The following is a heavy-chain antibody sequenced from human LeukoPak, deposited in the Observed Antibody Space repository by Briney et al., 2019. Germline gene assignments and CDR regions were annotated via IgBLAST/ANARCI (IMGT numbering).Heavy chain of an antibody. J-gene: IGHJ4*02. CDR2: ISGNGAHP. Sequence: GGSLRPSCTASDFILSTYAMSWVRQAPGKGLEWVSSISGNGAHPYYADSVRGRFSISRDFSRNAVFLQMSSLRVEDTATYYCAKAVDGRGYYFERGADFWGQGTMVTVSS. CDR1: DFILSTYA. CDR3: AKAVDGRGYYFERGADF. D-gene: IGHD3-22*01. V-gene: IGHV3-23*01.